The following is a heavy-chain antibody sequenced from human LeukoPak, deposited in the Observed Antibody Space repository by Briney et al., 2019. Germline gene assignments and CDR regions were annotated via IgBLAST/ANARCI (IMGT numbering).Heavy chain of an antibody. V-gene: IGHV3-21*01. Sequence: GGSLRLSCAASGFTFSSYSMSWVRQAPGKGLEWVSSISSSSSYIYYADSVKGRFTISRDNAKNSLYLQMNSLRAEDTAVYYCARAALRGHHFDYWGQGTLVTVSS. CDR1: GFTFSSYS. CDR3: ARAALRGHHFDY. D-gene: IGHD3-16*01. J-gene: IGHJ4*02. CDR2: ISSSSSYI.